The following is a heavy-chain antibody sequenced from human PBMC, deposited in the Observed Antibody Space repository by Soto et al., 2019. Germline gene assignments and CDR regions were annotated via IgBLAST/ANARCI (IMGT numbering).Heavy chain of an antibody. CDR2: ISGSGGAT. CDR3: AKGGSITIFGVVIRPSYGMDV. V-gene: IGHV3-23*01. Sequence: PGGSLRLSCETSGFTFSSYAMNWVRQAPGKGLEWISVISGSGGATYFADSVKGRFTISRDNSKNTLYLQMNSLRAEDTAVYYCAKGGSITIFGVVIRPSYGMDVWGQGTTVTVSS. J-gene: IGHJ6*02. CDR1: GFTFSSYA. D-gene: IGHD3-3*01.